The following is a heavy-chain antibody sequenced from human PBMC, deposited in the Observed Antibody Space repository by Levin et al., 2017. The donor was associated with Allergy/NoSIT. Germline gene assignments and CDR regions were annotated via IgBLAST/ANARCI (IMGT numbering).Heavy chain of an antibody. CDR3: ARAGHFWTGHQDY. V-gene: IGHV3-74*01. CDR1: GFTFSNYW. D-gene: IGHD3/OR15-3a*01. Sequence: PGGSLRLSCAASGFTFSNYWMHWVRQAPGKGLVWVSRINSDGSSTIYADSVKGRFTISRDNAKNTVYLQMNSLRAEDTAVYYCARAGHFWTGHQDYWGQGTLVTVSS. CDR2: INSDGSST. J-gene: IGHJ4*02.